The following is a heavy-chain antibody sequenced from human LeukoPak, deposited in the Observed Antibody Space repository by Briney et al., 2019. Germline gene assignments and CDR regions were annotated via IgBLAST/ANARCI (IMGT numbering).Heavy chain of an antibody. D-gene: IGHD6-13*01. V-gene: IGHV3-23*01. CDR1: GFTFSSYD. Sequence: QTGGSLRLSCAASGFTFSSYDMSWVRQAPGKGLEWVSGISGSGGSTYYADSVKGRFTISRDNSKNTLYLQMNSLGAEDTAVYYCAKHTSSWSYFDYWGQGTLVTVSS. J-gene: IGHJ4*02. CDR3: AKHTSSWSYFDY. CDR2: ISGSGGST.